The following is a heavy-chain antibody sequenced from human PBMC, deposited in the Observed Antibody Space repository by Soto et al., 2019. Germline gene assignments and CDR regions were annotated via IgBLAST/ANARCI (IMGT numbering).Heavy chain of an antibody. V-gene: IGHV3-11*01. D-gene: IGHD2-2*01. Sequence: QVRLVESGGGLVEPGGSLRLSCAASGFTFSDYYMSWVRQAPGKGLECISYISRSDDTRYYADSVKGRFTISRDNTKNSRYLQMNSLRVEDTAVYYCARGHQYFHPWGQGTLVTVSS. CDR3: ARGHQYFHP. CDR2: ISRSDDTR. J-gene: IGHJ1*01. CDR1: GFTFSDYY.